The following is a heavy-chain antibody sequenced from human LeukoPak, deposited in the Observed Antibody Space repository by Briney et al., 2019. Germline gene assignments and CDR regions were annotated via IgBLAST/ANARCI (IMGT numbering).Heavy chain of an antibody. CDR2: IHYTGTT. CDR3: ADIAVAGAFDY. Sequence: SETLSLTCTVSGDSISSHFWSWIRQPPGKGLEYIGCIHYTGTTNYNFSFKSRATISVDTSKKQLSLRLSSVTAADTAVYYCADIAVAGAFDYWGQGTLVTVSS. V-gene: IGHV4-59*08. J-gene: IGHJ4*02. CDR1: GDSISSHF. D-gene: IGHD6-19*01.